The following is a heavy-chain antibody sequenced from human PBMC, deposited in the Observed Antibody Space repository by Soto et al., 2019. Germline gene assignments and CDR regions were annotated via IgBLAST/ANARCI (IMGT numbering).Heavy chain of an antibody. D-gene: IGHD3-3*01. CDR3: AHRFSNDFWSGYYVGFDP. CDR1: GFSLSTSGVG. CDR2: IYWDDDK. Sequence: SGPTLVNPTQTLTLTCTFSGFSLSTSGVGVGWIRQPPGKALEWLALIYWDDDKRYSPSLKSRLTITKDTSKNQVVLTMTNMDPVDTATYYCAHRFSNDFWSGYYVGFDPWGQGTLVTVSS. J-gene: IGHJ5*02. V-gene: IGHV2-5*02.